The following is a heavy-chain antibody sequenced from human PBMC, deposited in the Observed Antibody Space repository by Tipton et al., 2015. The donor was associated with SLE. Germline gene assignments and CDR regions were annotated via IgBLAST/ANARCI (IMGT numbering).Heavy chain of an antibody. CDR1: GGSISSYY. J-gene: IGHJ4*02. CDR3: ARVYDSSDFFDF. Sequence: TLSLTCIVSGGSISSYYWSWIRQPPGKGLEWIGYIYNRGSTNYNPSPKSRVTISVDTSKNQFSLKLSSVTAADTAVYYCARVYDSSDFFDFWGQGTLVTVSS. CDR2: IYNRGST. V-gene: IGHV4-4*08. D-gene: IGHD3-22*01.